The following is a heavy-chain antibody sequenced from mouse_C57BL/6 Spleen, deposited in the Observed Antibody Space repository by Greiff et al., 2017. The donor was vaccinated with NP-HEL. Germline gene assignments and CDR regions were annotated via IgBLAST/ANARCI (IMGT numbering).Heavy chain of an antibody. CDR2: ISSGGSYT. D-gene: IGHD1-1*01. CDR3: ARQHYYGSSFDWYFDV. Sequence: EVMLVESGGDLVKPGGSLKLSCAASGFTFSSYGMSWVRQTPDKRLEWVATISSGGSYTYYPDSVKGRFTISRDNAKNTLYLQMSSLKSEDTAMYYCARQHYYGSSFDWYFDVWGTGTTVTVSS. CDR1: GFTFSSYG. J-gene: IGHJ1*03. V-gene: IGHV5-6*01.